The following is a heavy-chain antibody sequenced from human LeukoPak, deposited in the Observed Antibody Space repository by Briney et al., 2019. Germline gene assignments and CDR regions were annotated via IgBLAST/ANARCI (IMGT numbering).Heavy chain of an antibody. CDR2: IKQDGSEK. V-gene: IGHV3-7*03. Sequence: PGGSLRLSCAASGFTFSSYWMSWVRQAPGKGLEWVANIKQDGSEKYYVDSVKGRFTISRDNAKNSLYLQMNSLRAEDTAVYYCASGRYFDYIDYWGQGTLVTVSS. J-gene: IGHJ4*02. D-gene: IGHD3-9*01. CDR1: GFTFSSYW. CDR3: ASGRYFDYIDY.